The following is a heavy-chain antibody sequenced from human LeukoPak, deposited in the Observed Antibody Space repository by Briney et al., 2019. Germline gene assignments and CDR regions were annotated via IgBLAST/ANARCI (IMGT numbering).Heavy chain of an antibody. J-gene: IGHJ4*02. Sequence: PGRSLRLSCAASGFTFSSYGMHWVRQAPGKGLEWVAVISYDGSNKYYADSVKGRFTISRDNSKNTLYLQMNSLRAEDTAVYYCAARDYYGPDYWGQGTLVTVSS. CDR1: GFTFSSYG. D-gene: IGHD3-10*01. CDR3: AARDYYGPDY. CDR2: ISYDGSNK. V-gene: IGHV3-30*03.